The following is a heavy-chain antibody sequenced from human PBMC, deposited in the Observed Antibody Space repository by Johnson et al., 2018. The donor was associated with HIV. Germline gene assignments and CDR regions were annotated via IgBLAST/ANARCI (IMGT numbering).Heavy chain of an antibody. D-gene: IGHD3-22*01. V-gene: IGHV3-30*04. CDR3: ARDYPLYDSSGPALNDAFDI. CDR2: ISYDGSNK. J-gene: IGHJ3*02. CDR1: GFTFSSYA. Sequence: QVQLVESGGGVVQPGRSLRLSCAASGFTFSSYAMHWVRQAPGKGLEWVAVISYDGSNKYYADSVKGRFTISRDNAKNSLYLQMNSLRAEDTAVYYCARDYPLYDSSGPALNDAFDIWGQGTMVTVSS.